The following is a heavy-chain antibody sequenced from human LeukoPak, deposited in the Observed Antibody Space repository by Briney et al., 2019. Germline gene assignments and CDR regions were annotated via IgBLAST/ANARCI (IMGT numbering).Heavy chain of an antibody. D-gene: IGHD4-11*01. J-gene: IGHJ4*02. CDR1: GFTFSIYG. CDR3: ARDRFPYSNSFYFDY. V-gene: IGHV3-33*01. Sequence: GGSLRLSCAASGFTFSIYGMHWVRQAPGKGLEGVAVIWYDGGNKYYADSVKGRFTISRDNSKNTLYLQMNSLRAEDTAVYYCARDRFPYSNSFYFDYWGQGTLVTVSS. CDR2: IWYDGGNK.